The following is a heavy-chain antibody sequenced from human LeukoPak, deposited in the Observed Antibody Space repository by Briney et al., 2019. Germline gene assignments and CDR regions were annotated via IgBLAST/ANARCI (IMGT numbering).Heavy chain of an antibody. Sequence: GGSLKLSCAASGFTFSTYGMHWVRQAPGKGLEWVAFIRYDGNNKYYADFVKGRFTISRDNSNNTLYLHMNSLRTEDTDVYYCAKIEGKYQLANVPDHWGQGTLVTVSS. CDR1: GFTFSTYG. V-gene: IGHV3-30*02. D-gene: IGHD2-2*01. CDR3: AKIEGKYQLANVPDH. CDR2: IRYDGNNK. J-gene: IGHJ4*02.